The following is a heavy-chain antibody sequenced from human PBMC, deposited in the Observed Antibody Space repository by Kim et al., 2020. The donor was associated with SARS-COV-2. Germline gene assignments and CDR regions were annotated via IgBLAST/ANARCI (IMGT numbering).Heavy chain of an antibody. Sequence: GGSLRLSCAASGFTFSSYSMNWVRQAPGKGLEWVSFISSNSSYIYYADSVKGRFTISRDNAKNSLYLQMNSLRAEDTAVYYCASTRGGANDAFDIWGQGTMVTVSS. V-gene: IGHV3-21*01. D-gene: IGHD1-26*01. CDR2: ISSNSSYI. CDR3: ASTRGGANDAFDI. J-gene: IGHJ3*02. CDR1: GFTFSSYS.